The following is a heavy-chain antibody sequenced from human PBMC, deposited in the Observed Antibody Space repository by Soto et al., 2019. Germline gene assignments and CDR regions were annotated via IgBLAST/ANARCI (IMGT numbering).Heavy chain of an antibody. V-gene: IGHV3-15*07. J-gene: IGHJ4*02. CDR2: IKSKTDGGTT. D-gene: IGHD3-22*01. Sequence: GGSLRLSCAASGLTFSNAWMNWVRQAPGKGLEWVGRIKSKTDGGTTYYAAPVKDRFTISRDDSKNTLYLQMNSLRAEDTAVYYCAKNPGYYYDSTGYHFDYWGQGTLVTVSS. CDR3: AKNPGYYYDSTGYHFDY. CDR1: GLTFSNAW.